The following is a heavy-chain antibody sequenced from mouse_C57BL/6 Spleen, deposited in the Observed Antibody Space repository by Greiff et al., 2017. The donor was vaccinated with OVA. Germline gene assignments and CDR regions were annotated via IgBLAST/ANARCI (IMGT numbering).Heavy chain of an antibody. V-gene: IGHV1-53*01. J-gene: IGHJ4*01. CDR1: GYTFTSYW. CDR2: INPSNGGT. CDR3: ARRKDDYDVDYAMDD. D-gene: IGHD2-4*01. Sequence: QVHVKQPGTELVKPGASVKLSCKASGYTFTSYWMHWVKQRPGQGLEWIGNINPSNGGTNYNEKFKSKATLTVDKSSSTAYMQLSSLTSEDSAVYYCARRKDDYDVDYAMDDWGQGTSVTVSS.